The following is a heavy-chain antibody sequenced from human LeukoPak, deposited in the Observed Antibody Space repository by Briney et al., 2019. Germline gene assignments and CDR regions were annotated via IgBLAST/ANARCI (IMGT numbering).Heavy chain of an antibody. J-gene: IGHJ4*02. Sequence: GASVKVSCKASGGTFSSYAISWVRQAPGQGLKWMGGIIPIFGTANYAQKFQGRVTITADESTSTAYMELSSLRSEDTAVYYCARGRFRRGYSYGYLDWGQGTLVTVSS. D-gene: IGHD5-18*01. CDR1: GGTFSSYA. CDR2: IIPIFGTA. CDR3: ARGRFRRGYSYGYLD. V-gene: IGHV1-69*13.